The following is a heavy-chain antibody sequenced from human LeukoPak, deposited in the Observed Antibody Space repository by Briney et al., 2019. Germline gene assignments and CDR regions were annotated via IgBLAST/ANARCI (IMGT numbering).Heavy chain of an antibody. D-gene: IGHD6-19*01. J-gene: IGHJ4*02. V-gene: IGHV3-23*01. CDR1: GFTFSSYA. Sequence: PGGSLRLSCAASGFTFSSYAMSWVRQAPGKGLEWVSAISGSGSRTYYADSVKGRFTISRDNSKNTLYLQMNSLRAEDTAVYYCAKIPYRGQQWLEIDYWGQGTLVTVSS. CDR2: ISGSGSRT. CDR3: AKIPYRGQQWLEIDY.